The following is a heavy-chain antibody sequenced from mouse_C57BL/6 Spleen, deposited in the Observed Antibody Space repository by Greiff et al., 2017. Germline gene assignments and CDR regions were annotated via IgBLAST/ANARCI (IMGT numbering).Heavy chain of an antibody. CDR1: GFTFSDYY. CDR3: ARPVYYYGSSYVYWYFDV. CDR2: ISNGGGST. V-gene: IGHV5-12*01. D-gene: IGHD1-1*01. Sequence: EVMLVESGGGLVQPGGSLKLSCAASGFTFSDYYMYWVRQTPEKRLEWVAYISNGGGSTYYPDTVKGRFTISRDNAKNTLYRQMSRLKSEDTAMYYCARPVYYYGSSYVYWYFDVWGTGTTVTVSS. J-gene: IGHJ1*03.